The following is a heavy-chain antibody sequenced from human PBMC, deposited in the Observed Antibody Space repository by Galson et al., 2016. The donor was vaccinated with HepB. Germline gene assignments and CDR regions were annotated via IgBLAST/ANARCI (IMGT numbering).Heavy chain of an antibody. CDR1: GFTFSSYS. D-gene: IGHD3-22*01. CDR3: ARERNYYDSSGYYYDYFDC. Sequence: SLRLSCAVSGFTFSSYSMNWVRQAPGKGLEWVSSLASNSRYINYADSVKGRFTMSRDNAKNPLSLQMNSLRAEDTAVYYCARERNYYDSSGYYYDYFDCWGQGTLVTVSS. J-gene: IGHJ4*02. V-gene: IGHV3-21*01. CDR2: LASNSRYI.